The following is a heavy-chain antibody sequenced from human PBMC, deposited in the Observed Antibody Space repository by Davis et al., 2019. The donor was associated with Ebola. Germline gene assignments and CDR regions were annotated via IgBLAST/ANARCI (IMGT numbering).Heavy chain of an antibody. CDR3: ATVIRGWASAY. J-gene: IGHJ4*02. CDR2: IYDSGIT. V-gene: IGHV4-31*03. D-gene: IGHD6-19*01. CDR1: GVSINNGDYY. Sequence: SETLSLTCTVSGVSINNGDYYWSWIREHPGKGLEWIGHIYDSGITHYNPSLQSRLIISVDTSKNHFSLTLDSVTVADTAIYYCATVIRGWASAYWGQGSRVTVSS.